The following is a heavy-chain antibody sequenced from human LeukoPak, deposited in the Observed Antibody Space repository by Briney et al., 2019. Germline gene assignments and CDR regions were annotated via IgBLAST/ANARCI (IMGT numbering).Heavy chain of an antibody. CDR3: ARGRRRDVFDY. V-gene: IGHV4-59*01. CDR2: IYYSGST. CDR1: GGSISSYY. J-gene: IGHJ4*02. Sequence: SETLSLTCTVSGGSISSYYWSWIRQPPGKGREWIGYIYYSGSTNYNPSLKSRVTISVDTSKNQFSLKLSSVTAADTAVYYCARGRRRDVFDYWGQGTLVTVSS.